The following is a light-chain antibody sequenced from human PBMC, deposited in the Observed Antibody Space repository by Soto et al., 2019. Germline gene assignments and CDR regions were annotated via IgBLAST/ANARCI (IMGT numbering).Light chain of an antibody. CDR3: SSYTSSSTVV. V-gene: IGLV2-14*01. Sequence: VLTQPASVSGSPGQSITISCTGTSSDVGGYNYVSWFQQHPGKVPKLMIYEVSNRPSGVSNRFSGSKSGNTASLTISGLQAEDEAEYYCSSYTSSSTVVFGGGTQLTVL. CDR1: SSDVGGYNY. J-gene: IGLJ2*01. CDR2: EVS.